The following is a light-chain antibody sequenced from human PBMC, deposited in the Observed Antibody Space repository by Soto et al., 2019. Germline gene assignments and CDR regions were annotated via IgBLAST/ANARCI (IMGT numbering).Light chain of an antibody. CDR1: SSDVGGYNY. CDR3: SSYTSSSILDV. J-gene: IGLJ1*01. V-gene: IGLV2-14*01. Sequence: QLVLTQPASVSGSPGQSITISCTGTSSDVGGYNYVSWYQQHPGKAPKLMIYEVSNRPSGVSNRFSGSKSGNTASLTISGLQAEDEADYYCSSYTSSSILDVFGTGTKVTVL. CDR2: EVS.